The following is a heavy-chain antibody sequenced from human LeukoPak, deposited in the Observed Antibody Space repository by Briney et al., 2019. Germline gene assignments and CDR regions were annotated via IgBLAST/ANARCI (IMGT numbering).Heavy chain of an antibody. CDR2: IWYDGSNK. J-gene: IGHJ4*02. CDR1: GFTFSSYG. CDR3: AKRGDSGGYYYD. Sequence: GRSLRLSCAASGFTFSSYGMHWVRQAPGKGLEWVAVIWYDGSNKYYADSVKGRFTISRDNSKNTLYLQMNSLRAEDTAVYYCAKRGDSGGYYYDWGQGTLVTVSS. D-gene: IGHD3-22*01. V-gene: IGHV3-33*06.